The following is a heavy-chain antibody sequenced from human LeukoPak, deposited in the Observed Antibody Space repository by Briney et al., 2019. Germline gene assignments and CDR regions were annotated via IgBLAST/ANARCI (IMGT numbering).Heavy chain of an antibody. J-gene: IGHJ6*02. Sequence: PGGSLRLSFAAAGFTVDDYAMHWVRQAPGKGLGWVSGISWNSGSIGYADSVKGRFTISRDNAKNSLYLQMNSLRAEDTALYYCVKAEYGSSPDYYYYYGMDVWGQGTTVTVSS. CDR1: GFTVDDYA. CDR3: VKAEYGSSPDYYYYYGMDV. D-gene: IGHD6-6*01. CDR2: ISWNSGSI. V-gene: IGHV3-9*01.